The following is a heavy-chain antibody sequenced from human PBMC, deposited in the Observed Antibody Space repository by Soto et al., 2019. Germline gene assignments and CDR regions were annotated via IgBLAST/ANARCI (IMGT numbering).Heavy chain of an antibody. J-gene: IGHJ3*02. CDR1: GGSISSSSYY. CDR3: AREWGDYDSSGYYHNGAFDI. Sequence: QLQLQESGPGLVKPSETLSLTCTVSGGSISSSSYYWGWIRQPPGKGLEWIGSIYYSGSTYYNPSLKSRVTISVDTSKNQFSLKLSSVTAADTAVYYCAREWGDYDSSGYYHNGAFDIWGQGTMVTVSS. D-gene: IGHD3-22*01. V-gene: IGHV4-39*02. CDR2: IYYSGST.